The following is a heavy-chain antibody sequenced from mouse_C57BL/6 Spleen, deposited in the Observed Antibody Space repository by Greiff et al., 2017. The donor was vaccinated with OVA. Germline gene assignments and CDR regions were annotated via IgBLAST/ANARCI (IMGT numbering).Heavy chain of an antibody. Sequence: VQVVESGAELARPGASVKMSCKASGYTFTSYTMHWVKQRPGQGLEWIGYINPSSGYTKYNQKFKDKATLTADKSSSTAYMQLSSLTSEDSAVYYCARKEASTAIDYWGQGTTLTVSS. CDR2: INPSSGYT. CDR1: GYTFTSYT. D-gene: IGHD3-2*01. V-gene: IGHV1-4*01. CDR3: ARKEASTAIDY. J-gene: IGHJ2*01.